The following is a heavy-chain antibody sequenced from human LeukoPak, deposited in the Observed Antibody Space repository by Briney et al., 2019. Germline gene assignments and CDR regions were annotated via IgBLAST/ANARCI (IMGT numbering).Heavy chain of an antibody. V-gene: IGHV4-34*01. CDR3: ARGRQDVTMIVVVMTAVSYYLDV. J-gene: IGHJ6*03. CDR1: GGSFSTYY. CDR2: MNPSGST. Sequence: SETLSLTCALYGGSFSTYYYNCIRQPPEKGLEWIGEMNPSGSTSYNPSLKSRVTISVDTSKNQFSLKLSSVTAADTAVYYCARGRQDVTMIVVVMTAVSYYLDVWGKGTTVTVS. D-gene: IGHD3-22*01.